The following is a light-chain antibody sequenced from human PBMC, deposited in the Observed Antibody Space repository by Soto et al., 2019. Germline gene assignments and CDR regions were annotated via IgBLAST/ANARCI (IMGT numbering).Light chain of an antibody. Sequence: EIVMTQSPATLSVSPGERATLSCGASQSVSSNLAWYQQKPGQAPRLLIYGASTRATGIPARFSGSGSGTEFTLTISRLQSEDFAIYFCQQYSNWPALTFGGGTKWIS. V-gene: IGKV3-15*01. CDR2: GAS. CDR3: QQYSNWPALT. CDR1: QSVSSN. J-gene: IGKJ4*01.